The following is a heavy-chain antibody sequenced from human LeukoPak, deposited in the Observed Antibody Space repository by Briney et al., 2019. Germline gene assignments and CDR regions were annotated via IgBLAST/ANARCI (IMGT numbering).Heavy chain of an antibody. CDR1: GGTFSSYA. V-gene: IGHV1-69*05. D-gene: IGHD6-13*01. Sequence: SVKVSCKASGGTFSSYAISWVRQAPEQGLEWMGRIIPIFVTANYAQKCQGRVTITTDESTSTAYMELSSLRSEDTAVYYCARGNSSSWYSLFDFDYWGQGTLVTVSS. J-gene: IGHJ4*02. CDR2: IIPIFVTA. CDR3: ARGNSSSWYSLFDFDY.